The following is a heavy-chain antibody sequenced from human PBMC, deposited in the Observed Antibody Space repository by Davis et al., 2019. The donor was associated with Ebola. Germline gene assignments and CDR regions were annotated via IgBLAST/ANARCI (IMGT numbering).Heavy chain of an antibody. CDR3: ARGCSSTSCYNYGYYYGMDV. CDR1: GFTFSSYS. J-gene: IGHJ6*02. Sequence: GESLKISCAASGFTFSSYSMNWVHQAPGKGLEWVSSISSSSSYTNYADSVKGRFTISRDNAKNSLYLQMNSLRAEDTAVYYCARGCSSTSCYNYGYYYGMDVWGQGTTVTVSS. V-gene: IGHV3-21*01. CDR2: ISSSSSYT. D-gene: IGHD2-2*02.